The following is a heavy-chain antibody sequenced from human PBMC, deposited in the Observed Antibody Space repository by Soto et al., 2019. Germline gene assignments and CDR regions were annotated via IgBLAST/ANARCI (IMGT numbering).Heavy chain of an antibody. J-gene: IGHJ6*02. Sequence: QVQLVQSGAEVKKPGASVKVSCKASGYTFTSYDFNWVRQATGQGLEWMGWMNPNSGNTGYAQKFQGRVNMTRNTSTSTSHLEPRSLRSAATAVYYCARRALSTSSTFRYSYYGMDAWAQGTTVTFAS. V-gene: IGHV1-8*01. CDR3: ARRALSTSSTFRYSYYGMDA. D-gene: IGHD6-6*01. CDR1: GYTFTSYD. CDR2: MNPNSGNT.